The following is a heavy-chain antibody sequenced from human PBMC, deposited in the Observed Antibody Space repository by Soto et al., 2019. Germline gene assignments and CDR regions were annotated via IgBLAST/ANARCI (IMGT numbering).Heavy chain of an antibody. D-gene: IGHD5-12*01. CDR2: IHPSGGST. J-gene: IGHJ4*02. Sequence: QVQLVQSGAEVKKPGASVKVSCKASGYTFTSYYMHWVRQAPGQGLEWMGIIHPSGGSTSYAQKFQGRVTRTRDTSTSTVYMELSSLRSEDTAVYYCARVFEDGYDTVDYWGQGTLVTVSS. V-gene: IGHV1-46*01. CDR3: ARVFEDGYDTVDY. CDR1: GYTFTSYY.